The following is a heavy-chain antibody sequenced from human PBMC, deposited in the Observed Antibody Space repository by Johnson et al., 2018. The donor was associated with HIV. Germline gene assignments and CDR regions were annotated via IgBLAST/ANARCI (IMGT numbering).Heavy chain of an antibody. CDR1: VFTFDDYG. J-gene: IGHJ3*02. CDR3: ARGGAYCGGDCYHAFDI. V-gene: IGHV3-20*04. Sequence: EVRLVESGGGVVRPGGSLRLSCAASVFTFDDYGMSWVRQAPGKGLEWVSGINWNGGSTGYADSVKGRFTISRDNAKNSLYVQMNSLRAEDTALYYCARGGAYCGGDCYHAFDIWGQGTMVTVSS. CDR2: INWNGGST. D-gene: IGHD2-21*02.